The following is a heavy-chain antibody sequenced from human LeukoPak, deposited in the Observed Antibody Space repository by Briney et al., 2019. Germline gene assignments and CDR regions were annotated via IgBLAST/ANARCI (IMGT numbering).Heavy chain of an antibody. CDR2: IRHDGSNE. CDR3: ARDLGIFGDFDY. D-gene: IGHD3-3*01. CDR1: GFSFSNFG. Sequence: GGSLRLSCTTSGFSFSNFGMHWVRQAPDKGLEWLAFIRHDGSNEYSADSVKGRFAISRDNSRSTLFLQMDNLRSEDTAIYYCARDLGIFGDFDYCGQGTLVIVSS. J-gene: IGHJ4*02. V-gene: IGHV3-30*02.